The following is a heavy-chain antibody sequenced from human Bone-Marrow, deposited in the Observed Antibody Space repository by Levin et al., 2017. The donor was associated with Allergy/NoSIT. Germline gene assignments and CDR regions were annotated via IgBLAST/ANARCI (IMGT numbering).Heavy chain of an antibody. J-gene: IGHJ6*03. CDR1: GGSFRGYY. D-gene: IGHD2-2*01. CDR2: IIHSGST. V-gene: IGHV4-34*12. Sequence: GSLRLSCAVDGGSFRGYYWNWIRQPPGKGLEWIGEIIHSGSTNYNPSLQSRVTISVDTSKNQFSLKVTSVTAADMGVYYCARCVQYQLQLFQYNYYMDVWGKGTTVTVSS. CDR3: ARCVQYQLQLFQYNYYMDV.